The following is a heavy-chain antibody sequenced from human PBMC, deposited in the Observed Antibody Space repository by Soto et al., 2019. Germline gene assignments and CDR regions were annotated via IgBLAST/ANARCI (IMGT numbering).Heavy chain of an antibody. Sequence: GGSLRLSCAASGFTLSSYWMSWVRQAPGKGLEWVANIKQDGSEKYYVDSVKGRFTISRDNAKNSLYLQMNSLRAEDTAVYYCARDIGYCSSSSCLDVFDYWGQGTLVTVSS. V-gene: IGHV3-7*01. CDR3: ARDIGYCSSSSCLDVFDY. CDR2: IKQDGSEK. J-gene: IGHJ4*02. CDR1: GFTLSSYW. D-gene: IGHD2-2*01.